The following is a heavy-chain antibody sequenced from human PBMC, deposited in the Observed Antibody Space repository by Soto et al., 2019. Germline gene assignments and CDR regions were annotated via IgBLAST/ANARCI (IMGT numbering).Heavy chain of an antibody. CDR1: GYTFTSYA. V-gene: IGHV1-3*01. J-gene: IGHJ6*02. CDR2: INAGNGNT. CDR3: ARGGGAYYYYGMDV. D-gene: IGHD1-26*01. Sequence: QVQLVQSGAEVKKPGASVKVSCKASGYTFTSYAMHWVRQAPGQRLEWMGWINAGNGNTKYSQKFQGRVTITRDTXXSTAYMELSSLRSEDTAVYYCARGGGAYYYYGMDVWGQGTTVTVSS.